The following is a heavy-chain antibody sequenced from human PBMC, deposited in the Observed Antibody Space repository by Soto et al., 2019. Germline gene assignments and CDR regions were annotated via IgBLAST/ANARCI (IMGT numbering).Heavy chain of an antibody. J-gene: IGHJ4*02. Sequence: QVQLQESGPGLVKPSGTLSLTCAVSGGSISSGNWWSWVRQPPGKGLEWIGEIYHSGSTNYNPSLKSRVTISAAKSKNQFSLKLSSVTAADTAVYYCARGAAVAGGEGYWGQGTLVTVSS. CDR2: IYHSGST. CDR3: ARGAAVAGGEGY. V-gene: IGHV4-4*02. D-gene: IGHD6-19*01. CDR1: GGSISSGNW.